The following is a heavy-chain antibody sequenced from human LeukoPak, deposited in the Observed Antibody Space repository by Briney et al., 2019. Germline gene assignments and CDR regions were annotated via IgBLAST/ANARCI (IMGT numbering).Heavy chain of an antibody. CDR2: ISISSGYI. CDR1: GFTFDDYG. D-gene: IGHD1-1*01. J-gene: IGHJ4*02. V-gene: IGHV3-21*01. Sequence: GGSLRLSCAASGFTFDDYGMSWVRQAPGKGLEWVSSISISSGYIYYADSVKGRFTISRDNAKNSLYLQMNSLRAEDTAVYYCARNDYNFDYWGQGTLVTVSS. CDR3: ARNDYNFDY.